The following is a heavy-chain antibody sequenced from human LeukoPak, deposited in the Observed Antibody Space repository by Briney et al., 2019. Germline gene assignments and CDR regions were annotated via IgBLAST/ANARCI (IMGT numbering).Heavy chain of an antibody. J-gene: IGHJ4*02. D-gene: IGHD1-26*01. CDR3: ARHLARTSGSYLHFDY. CDR1: GFTFSTCS. CDR2: ISSSGVTI. Sequence: GGSLRLSCAASGFTFSTCSMNWVRQAPGKGLEWVSYISSSGVTIYYADSVKGRLTISRDNAKNSLYLQMNSLRAEDTAVYYCARHLARTSGSYLHFDYWGQGTLVTVSS. V-gene: IGHV3-48*01.